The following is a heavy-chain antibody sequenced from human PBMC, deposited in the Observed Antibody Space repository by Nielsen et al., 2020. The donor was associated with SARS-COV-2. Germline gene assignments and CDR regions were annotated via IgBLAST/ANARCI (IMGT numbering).Heavy chain of an antibody. Sequence: GESLKISCAASGFTFSSYEMNWVRQAPGKGLEWVSYISTSGSAIYYADSVKGRFTISRDNAKNSLFLQMNNLRDEDTAVYYCARETDCSGGSCYSGLGAFDVWGQGTKVTVSS. V-gene: IGHV3-48*03. CDR3: ARETDCSGGSCYSGLGAFDV. CDR1: GFTFSSYE. J-gene: IGHJ3*01. CDR2: ISTSGSAI. D-gene: IGHD2-15*01.